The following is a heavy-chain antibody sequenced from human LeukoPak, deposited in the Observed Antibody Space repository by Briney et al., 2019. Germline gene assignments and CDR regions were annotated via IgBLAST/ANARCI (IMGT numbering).Heavy chain of an antibody. CDR1: GGSFSGYY. CDR2: INHSGST. CDR3: ARYCSSNSCYSPNAFDI. J-gene: IGHJ3*02. Sequence: KSSETLSLTCAVYGGSFSGYYWSWIRQPPGKGLEWIGEINHSGSTNYNPSLKSRVTISVDTSKNQFSLKLSSVTAADTAVYYCARYCSSNSCYSPNAFDIWGQGPMVTVFS. D-gene: IGHD2-2*01. V-gene: IGHV4-34*01.